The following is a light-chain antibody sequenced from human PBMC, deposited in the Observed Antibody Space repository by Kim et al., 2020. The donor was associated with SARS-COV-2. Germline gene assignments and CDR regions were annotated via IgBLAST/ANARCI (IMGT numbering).Light chain of an antibody. CDR2: AAS. J-gene: IGKJ2*01. CDR1: QSISSY. CDR3: QQSYSTPRT. V-gene: IGKV1-39*01. Sequence: SLSASVGDRVTITCRASQSISSYLNWYQQKPGKAPKLLLYAASSLQSGVPSRFSGSGSGTDFTLTISSLQPEDFATYYCQQSYSTPRTFGQGTKLEI.